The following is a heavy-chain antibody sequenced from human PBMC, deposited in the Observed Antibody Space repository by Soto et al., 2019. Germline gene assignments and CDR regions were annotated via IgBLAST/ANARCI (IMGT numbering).Heavy chain of an antibody. V-gene: IGHV5-51*03. D-gene: IGHD2-15*01. Sequence: EVQLVQSGAEVKKPGESLKISCNGSGYSFTSYWIGWVRQMPGKGMEWMGIIYPGDSDTRYSPSFQGQVNISADKSISSANLQWSSLKASDPAMYYCERRDCSGGSCYRLDPWSQGTLVTVSS. J-gene: IGHJ5*02. CDR2: IYPGDSDT. CDR1: GYSFTSYW. CDR3: ERRDCSGGSCYRLDP.